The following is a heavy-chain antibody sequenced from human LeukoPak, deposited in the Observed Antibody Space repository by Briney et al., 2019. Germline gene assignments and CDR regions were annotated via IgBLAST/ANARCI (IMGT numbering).Heavy chain of an antibody. CDR3: ARVSIGWYSFDY. D-gene: IGHD6-19*01. CDR2: IKSKTDGGAT. Sequence: GGSLRLSCAASGFAFSNAWMTWVRQAPGKGLEWVGRIKSKTDGGATDYAAPVKGRFIISRDDSKNTLFLQMNSLKTEDTAVYYCARVSIGWYSFDYWGQGTLVTVSS. CDR1: GFAFSNAW. V-gene: IGHV3-15*01. J-gene: IGHJ4*02.